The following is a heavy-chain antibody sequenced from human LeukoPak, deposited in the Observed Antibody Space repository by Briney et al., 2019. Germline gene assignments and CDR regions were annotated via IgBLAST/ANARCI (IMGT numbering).Heavy chain of an antibody. CDR3: ARVRYSDSSVLTRKRSYYFDY. CDR2: ISTSRST. D-gene: IGHD3-22*01. CDR1: GGYISSYY. J-gene: IGHJ4*02. Sequence: SSETLSLTCSVSGGYISSYYWSWIRQPAGKGLESIGHISTSRSTNYNPSLKSRVTMSVDTSKNQFSLKLSSVTAADTAVYYCARVRYSDSSVLTRKRSYYFDYWGQGTLVTVSS. V-gene: IGHV4-4*07.